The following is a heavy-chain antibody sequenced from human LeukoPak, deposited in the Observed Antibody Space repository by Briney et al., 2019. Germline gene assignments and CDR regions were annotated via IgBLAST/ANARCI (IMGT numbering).Heavy chain of an antibody. CDR2: IKQDGSEK. J-gene: IGHJ4*02. D-gene: IGHD3-22*01. Sequence: GGSLRLSCAASGFTFSSYWMSWVRQAPGKGLEWVANIKQDGSEKYYVDSVKGRFTISRDNAKNSLYLQMNSLRAEDTAVYYCAKGYDSSGYLHFDYWGQGTLVTVSS. CDR3: AKGYDSSGYLHFDY. V-gene: IGHV3-7*01. CDR1: GFTFSSYW.